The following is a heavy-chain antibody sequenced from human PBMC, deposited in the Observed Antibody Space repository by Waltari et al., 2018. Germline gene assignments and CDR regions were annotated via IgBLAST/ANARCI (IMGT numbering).Heavy chain of an antibody. Sequence: EVQLVESGGGLVQPGGSLRLSCAASGFPFSSYSMNWVRQAPGKGLAWVSYISSSSTIYYADSVKGRFTISRDNAKNSLYLQMNSLRAEDTAVYYCARDGYYYDSSGYYYISYFDYWGQGTLVTVSS. D-gene: IGHD3-22*01. CDR2: ISSSSTI. J-gene: IGHJ4*02. CDR3: ARDGYYYDSSGYYYISYFDY. V-gene: IGHV3-48*01. CDR1: GFPFSSYS.